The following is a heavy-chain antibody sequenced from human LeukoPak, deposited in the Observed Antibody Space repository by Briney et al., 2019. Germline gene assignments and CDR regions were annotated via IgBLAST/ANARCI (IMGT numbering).Heavy chain of an antibody. CDR3: AKGGGLGYSSGWYDY. V-gene: IGHV3-30*18. J-gene: IGHJ4*02. CDR1: GFTFSSYA. Sequence: PGGSLRLSCAASGFTFSSYAMSWVRQAPGKGLEWVAVISYDGSNKYYADSVKGRFTISRDNSKNTLYLQMNSLRAEDTAVYYCAKGGGLGYSSGWYDYWGQGTLVTVSS. D-gene: IGHD6-19*01. CDR2: ISYDGSNK.